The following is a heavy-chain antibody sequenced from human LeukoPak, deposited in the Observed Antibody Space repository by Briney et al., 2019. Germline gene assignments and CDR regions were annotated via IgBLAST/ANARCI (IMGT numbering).Heavy chain of an antibody. V-gene: IGHV4-4*02. Sequence: SQTLSLTSAVSGSSISSNNGWSWVRQPPGKGLEWIGEIYHSGSTNYNASLKSRVTISVDKSKNQFSLRLTSVTAADTAVYYCVRDVGAAPDYYFDYWGQGTLVTVSS. CDR1: GSSISSNNG. CDR3: VRDVGAAPDYYFDY. J-gene: IGHJ4*02. D-gene: IGHD1-26*01. CDR2: IYHSGST.